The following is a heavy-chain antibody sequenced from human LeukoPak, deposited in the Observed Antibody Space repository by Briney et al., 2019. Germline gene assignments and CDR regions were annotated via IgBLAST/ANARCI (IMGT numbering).Heavy chain of an antibody. CDR3: AKDRASGYEKDYFDY. V-gene: IGHV3-23*01. D-gene: IGHD5-12*01. J-gene: IGHJ4*02. CDR1: GFTFSSYG. Sequence: PGGSLRLSCAASGFTFSSYGMHWVRQAPGKGLEWVSAISGSGGSTYYADSVKGRFTISRDNSKNTLYLQMNSLRAEDTAVYYCAKDRASGYEKDYFDYWGQGTLVTVSS. CDR2: ISGSGGST.